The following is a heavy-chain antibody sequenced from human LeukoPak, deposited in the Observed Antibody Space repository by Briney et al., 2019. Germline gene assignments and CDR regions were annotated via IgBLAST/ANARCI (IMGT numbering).Heavy chain of an antibody. J-gene: IGHJ4*02. D-gene: IGHD3-22*01. CDR2: INAGNGNT. CDR3: ATEVDDSSGPVRY. V-gene: IGHV1-3*01. Sequence: ASVKVSCKASGFTFTTYTIHWVRQAPGQRLEWMGWINAGNGNTKYSQKFQGRVTMTEDTSTDTAYMELSSLRSEDTAVYYCATEVDDSSGPVRYWGQGTLVTVSS. CDR1: GFTFTTYT.